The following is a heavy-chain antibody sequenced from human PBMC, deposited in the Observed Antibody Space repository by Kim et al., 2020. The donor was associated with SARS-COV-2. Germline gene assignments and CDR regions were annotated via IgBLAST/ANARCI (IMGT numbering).Heavy chain of an antibody. J-gene: IGHJ6*02. V-gene: IGHV3-30*04. Sequence: GGSLRLSCAASGFTFSSYAMHWVRQAPGKGLEWVAVISYDGSNKYYADSVKGRFTISRDNSKNTLYLQMNSLRAEDTAVYYCAREAAAGCMDVWGQGTTVTVSS. CDR3: AREAAAGCMDV. CDR2: ISYDGSNK. D-gene: IGHD6-13*01. CDR1: GFTFSSYA.